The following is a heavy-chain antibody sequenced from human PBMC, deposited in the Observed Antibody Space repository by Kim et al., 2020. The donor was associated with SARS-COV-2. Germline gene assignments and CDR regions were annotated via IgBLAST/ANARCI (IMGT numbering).Heavy chain of an antibody. V-gene: IGHV4-59*13. CDR2: IYYSGST. D-gene: IGHD3-22*01. J-gene: IGHJ5*02. Sequence: SETLSLTCTVSGGSISSYYWSWIRQPPGKGLEWIGYIYYSGSTNYNPSLKSRVTISVDTSKNQFSLKLSSVTAADTAVYYCARDSYDSSGQDWFDPWGQGTLVTVSS. CDR1: GGSISSYY. CDR3: ARDSYDSSGQDWFDP.